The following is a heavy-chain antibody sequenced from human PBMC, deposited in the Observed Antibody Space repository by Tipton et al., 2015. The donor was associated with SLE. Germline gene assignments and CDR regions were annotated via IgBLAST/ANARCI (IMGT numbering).Heavy chain of an antibody. Sequence: TLSLTCAVSGGSISSGGYSWSWIRQPPGKGLEWIGYIYHSGSTYYNPSLKSRVTISVDRSKNQFSLKLSSVTAADTAVYYCARDPGNFFDAFDIWGQGTMVTVSS. CDR3: ARDPGNFFDAFDI. CDR2: IYHSGST. D-gene: IGHD1-7*01. V-gene: IGHV4-30-2*01. CDR1: GGSISSGGYS. J-gene: IGHJ3*02.